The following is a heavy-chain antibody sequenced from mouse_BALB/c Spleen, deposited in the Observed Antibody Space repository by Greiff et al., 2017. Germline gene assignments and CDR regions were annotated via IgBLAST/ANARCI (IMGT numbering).Heavy chain of an antibody. CDR1: GFNIKDYY. CDR2: IDPENGNT. V-gene: IGHV14-1*02. D-gene: IGHD3-3*01. Sequence: EVQLHQSGAELVRPGALVKLSCKASGFNIKDYYMHWVKQRPEQGLEWIGWIDPENGNTIYDPKFQGKASITADTSSNTAYLQLSSLTSEDTAVYYCARSGGWDYAMDYWGQGTSVTVSS. J-gene: IGHJ4*01. CDR3: ARSGGWDYAMDY.